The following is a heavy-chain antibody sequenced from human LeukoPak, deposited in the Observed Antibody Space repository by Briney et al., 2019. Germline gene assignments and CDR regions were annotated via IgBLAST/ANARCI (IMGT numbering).Heavy chain of an antibody. CDR3: ARRDNSDSSGYFDH. CDR1: GGSISSYY. CDR2: IYASGGT. J-gene: IGHJ4*02. V-gene: IGHV4-4*07. Sequence: SETLSLTCTVSGGSISSYYWSWIRQPAGKGLEWIGRIYASGGTNYNPSLKSRLTISVDKSKNQFSLRLSSVTAADTAVYYCARRDNSDSSGYFDHWGQGTLVTVSS. D-gene: IGHD3-22*01.